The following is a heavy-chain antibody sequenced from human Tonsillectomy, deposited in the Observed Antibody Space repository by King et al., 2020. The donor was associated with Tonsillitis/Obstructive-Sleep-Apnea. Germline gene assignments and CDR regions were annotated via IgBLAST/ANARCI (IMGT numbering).Heavy chain of an antibody. J-gene: IGHJ6*03. CDR3: SRDGVRIQYYDYYYYYMDV. Sequence: VKLVESGGGVVQPGRSLRLSCAASGFTFSSYGMHWVRQAPGKGLEWVAVIWYDGSNKYYADSVKGRFTISRDNSKNTLYLQMNSLRAEDTAVYYCSRDGVRIQYYDYYYYYMDVWGKGTTVTVSS. D-gene: IGHD3-3*01. V-gene: IGHV3-33*01. CDR1: GFTFSSYG. CDR2: IWYDGSNK.